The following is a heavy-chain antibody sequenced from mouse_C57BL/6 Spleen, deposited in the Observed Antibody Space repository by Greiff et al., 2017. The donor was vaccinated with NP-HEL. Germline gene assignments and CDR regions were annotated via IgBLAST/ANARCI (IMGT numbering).Heavy chain of an antibody. CDR3: AREGDYDSAWFAY. Sequence: VQLQQSGPELVKPGASVKISCKASGYAFSSSWMNWVKQRPGKGLEWIGRIYPGDGDTNYNGKFKGKATLTADKSSSTAYMQLSSLTSEDSAVYFCAREGDYDSAWFAYWGQGTLVTVSA. J-gene: IGHJ3*01. V-gene: IGHV1-82*01. CDR2: IYPGDGDT. CDR1: GYAFSSSW. D-gene: IGHD2-4*01.